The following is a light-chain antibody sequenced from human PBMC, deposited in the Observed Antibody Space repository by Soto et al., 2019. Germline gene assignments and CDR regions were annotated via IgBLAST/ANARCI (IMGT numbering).Light chain of an antibody. J-gene: IGKJ4*01. V-gene: IGKV1-39*01. CDR2: AAS. Sequence: DIQMTQSPSTLSASVGDRVTITFRASQSISSYLNWYQQKPGKAPTLLIYAASTLQSGVPSRFSGSGFGTDFTLTISSLQAEDFASYYCQQLRSYPSTFGGGTKVDI. CDR3: QQLRSYPST. CDR1: QSISSY.